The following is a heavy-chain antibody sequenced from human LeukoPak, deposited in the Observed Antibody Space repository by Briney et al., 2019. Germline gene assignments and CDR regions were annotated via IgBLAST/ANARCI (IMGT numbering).Heavy chain of an antibody. CDR1: GFTFSSYG. CDR2: ISYDGSNK. Sequence: PGGSLRLSCAASGFTFSSYGMHWVRHAPGKGLEWVAVISYDGSNKYYADSVKGRFTISRDNSKNTLYLQMNSLRAEDTAVYYCAKVTGPGYSSSWYSPLGAFDIWGQGTMVTVLS. CDR3: AKVTGPGYSSSWYSPLGAFDI. D-gene: IGHD6-13*01. V-gene: IGHV3-30*18. J-gene: IGHJ3*02.